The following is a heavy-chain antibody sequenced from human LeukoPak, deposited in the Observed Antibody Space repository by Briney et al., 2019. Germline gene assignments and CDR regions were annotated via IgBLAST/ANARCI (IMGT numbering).Heavy chain of an antibody. D-gene: IGHD2-15*01. CDR2: IYYSGST. V-gene: IGHV4-39*07. J-gene: IGHJ4*02. CDR3: AILGYCSGGSCYSWYYFDY. Sequence: SETLSLTCTVSGGSISSSSYYWGWIRQPPGKGLEWIGSIYYSGSTHYNPSLKSRVTISVDKSKNQFSLKLSSVTAADTAVYYCAILGYCSGGSCYSWYYFDYWGQGTLVTVSS. CDR1: GGSISSSSYY.